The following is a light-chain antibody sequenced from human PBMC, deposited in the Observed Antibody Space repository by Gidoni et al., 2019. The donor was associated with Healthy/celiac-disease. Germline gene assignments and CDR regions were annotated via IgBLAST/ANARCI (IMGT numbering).Light chain of an antibody. CDR1: QSGSCY. Sequence: EIVLTQSPSTLALSPGASATLSCRASQSGSCYLAWYQQKPGQAPRLLIYDASNRATGISARCSGSGSGTDFTLTISSLEPEDFAVYYCQQRSNWITFGQGTRLEIK. CDR3: QQRSNWIT. CDR2: DAS. J-gene: IGKJ5*01. V-gene: IGKV3-11*01.